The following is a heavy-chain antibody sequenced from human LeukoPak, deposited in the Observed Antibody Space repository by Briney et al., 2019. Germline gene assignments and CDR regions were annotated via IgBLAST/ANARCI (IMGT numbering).Heavy chain of an antibody. V-gene: IGHV1-18*01. CDR2: INPYNGNT. D-gene: IGHD2/OR15-2a*01. Sequence: ASVKVSCKAAGYTFNRHGITWVRQAPGQGLEWMGWINPYNGNTDYAQKFQGRVTMTTDTSTNTAYMELRSLRSDDTAVYYCARAPGVYASNSIWPVDYWGQGTLVTVSS. CDR1: GYTFNRHG. CDR3: ARAPGVYASNSIWPVDY. J-gene: IGHJ4*02.